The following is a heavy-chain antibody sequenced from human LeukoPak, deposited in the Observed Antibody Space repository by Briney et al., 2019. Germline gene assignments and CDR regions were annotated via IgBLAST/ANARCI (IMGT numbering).Heavy chain of an antibody. CDR3: VRALIRDGYNLDY. V-gene: IGHV4-59*01. D-gene: IGHD5-24*01. CDR1: GGSISSYY. Sequence: PSETLSLTCTVSGGSISSYYWSWIRQPPGKGLEWIGYIYYSGSTNYNPSLKSRVTISVDTSKNQFSLKLSSVTAADTAVYYCVRALIRDGYNLDYWGQGTLVTVSS. J-gene: IGHJ4*02. CDR2: IYYSGST.